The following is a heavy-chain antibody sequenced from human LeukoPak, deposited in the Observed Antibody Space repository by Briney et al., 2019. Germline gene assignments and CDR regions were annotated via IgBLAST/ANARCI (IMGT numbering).Heavy chain of an antibody. J-gene: IGHJ4*02. D-gene: IGHD3-10*01. CDR1: GFTFSSYS. CDR2: ISSSSSYI. V-gene: IGHV3-21*01. Sequence: PGGFLRLSCAASGFTFSSYSMNWVRQAPGKGLEWVSSISSSSSYIYYADSVKGRFTISRDNAKNSLYLQMNSLRAEDTAVYYCAREKGQLLWFGEFDYWGQGTLVTVSS. CDR3: AREKGQLLWFGEFDY.